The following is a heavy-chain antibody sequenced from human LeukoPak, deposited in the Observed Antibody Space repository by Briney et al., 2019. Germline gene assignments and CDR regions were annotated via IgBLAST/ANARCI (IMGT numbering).Heavy chain of an antibody. CDR2: ISAYNGNT. CDR3: ARVYGYCSSTSCYRGLDP. Sequence: AASVKVSCKASGYTFTSYGIRWVRQAPGQGLEWMGWISAYNGNTNYAQKLQGRVTMTTDTSTSTAYMELRSLRSDDTAVYYCARVYGYCSSTSCYRGLDPWGQGTLVTVSS. J-gene: IGHJ5*02. D-gene: IGHD2-2*03. CDR1: GYTFTSYG. V-gene: IGHV1-18*01.